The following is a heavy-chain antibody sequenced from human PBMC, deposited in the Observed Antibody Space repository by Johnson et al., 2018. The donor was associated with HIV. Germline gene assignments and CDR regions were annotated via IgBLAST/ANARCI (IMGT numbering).Heavy chain of an antibody. J-gene: IGHJ3*02. CDR2: IWYDGSNK. D-gene: IGHD1-26*01. Sequence: QVQLVESGGGVVQPGRSLRLSCAASGFTFSSYGMHWVRQAPGKGLEWVAVIWYDGSNKYYADSVKGRFTISRDNTKNSLYLQMNSLRAEDTAVYYGARTSGSYYERDAFDIWGQGTMVTVSS. V-gene: IGHV3-33*01. CDR3: ARTSGSYYERDAFDI. CDR1: GFTFSSYG.